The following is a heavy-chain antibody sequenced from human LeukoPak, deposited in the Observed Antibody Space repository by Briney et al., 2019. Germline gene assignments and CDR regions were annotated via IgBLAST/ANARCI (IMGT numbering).Heavy chain of an antibody. CDR2: INPNSGGT. CDR1: GYTFTGYY. V-gene: IGHV1-2*02. CDR3: ARDSAYCGGDCYSLDY. J-gene: IGHJ4*02. D-gene: IGHD2-21*02. Sequence: GASVKVSCKASGYTFTGYYMHWVRQAPGQGLEWMGWINPNSGGTNYAQKFQGRVTMTRDTSISTAYMELSRLRSDDTAVYYCARDSAYCGGDCYSLDYWGQGTLVTVSS.